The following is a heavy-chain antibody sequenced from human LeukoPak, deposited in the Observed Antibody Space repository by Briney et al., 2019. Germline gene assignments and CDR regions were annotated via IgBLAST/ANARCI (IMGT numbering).Heavy chain of an antibody. V-gene: IGHV1-2*02. CDR3: ARGGPTRSGYFGE. CDR2: INPNSGGT. Sequence: GASVKVSCKASGYTFSSYYMHWARQAPGQGLEWMGWINPNSGGTNYAQKFQGRVTMTRDTSISTAYMELSRLRSDDTAVYYCARGGPTRSGYFGEWGQGTLVTVSS. J-gene: IGHJ4*02. D-gene: IGHD3-3*01. CDR1: GYTFSSYY.